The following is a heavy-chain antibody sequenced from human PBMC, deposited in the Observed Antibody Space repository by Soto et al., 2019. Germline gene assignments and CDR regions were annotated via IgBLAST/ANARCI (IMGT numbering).Heavy chain of an antibody. D-gene: IGHD2-2*01. J-gene: IGHJ4*02. Sequence: EVQLLESGGGLVQPGGSLRLSCAASGFTFSSYAMSWVRQAPGKGLEWVSAISGSGGSTYYADSVKGRFTISRDNSKNTLYRQMNSLRAEDTAVYYCAKDSGYQLEPFDYWGQGTLVTVSS. V-gene: IGHV3-23*01. CDR3: AKDSGYQLEPFDY. CDR2: ISGSGGST. CDR1: GFTFSSYA.